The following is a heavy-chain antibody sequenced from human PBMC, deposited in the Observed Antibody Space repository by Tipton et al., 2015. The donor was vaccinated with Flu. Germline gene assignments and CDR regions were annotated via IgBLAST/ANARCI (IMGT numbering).Heavy chain of an antibody. J-gene: IGHJ4*02. CDR2: VHYSGSS. V-gene: IGHV4-59*02. CDR3: ARDDGYDRGYYFDY. D-gene: IGHD2-15*01. Sequence: LRLSCTVSGGFVSSYFWTWIRQAPGKGLEWIGYVHYSGSSNYSPSLKSRVTISLDASKNQFSLQLTSVTAADTAIYYCARDDGYDRGYYFDYWGQGTLDTVSS. CDR1: GGFVSSYF.